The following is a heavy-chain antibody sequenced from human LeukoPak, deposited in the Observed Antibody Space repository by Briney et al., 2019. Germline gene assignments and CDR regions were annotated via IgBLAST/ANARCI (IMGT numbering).Heavy chain of an antibody. Sequence: SSISSSGSYIYYADSVKGRFTISRDNANNSLYLQMNSLRAEDTAVYYCAREKLRDGAFDIWGQGTMVTVSS. CDR2: ISSSGSYI. V-gene: IGHV3-21*01. CDR3: AREKLRDGAFDI. J-gene: IGHJ3*02. D-gene: IGHD5-24*01.